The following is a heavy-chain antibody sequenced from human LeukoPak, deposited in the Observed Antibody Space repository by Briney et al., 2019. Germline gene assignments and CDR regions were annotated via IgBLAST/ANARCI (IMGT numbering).Heavy chain of an antibody. V-gene: IGHV3-64*01. J-gene: IGHJ4*02. CDR2: ISSNGGST. CDR3: ARDAIFGVGTFDY. Sequence: GGSLRLSCAASGFTFSSYAMHWVRQAPGKGLEYVSAISSNGGSTYYANSVKGRFTISRDNSKNTLYLQMGSLRAEDMAVYYCARDAIFGVGTFDYWGQGTLVTVSS. D-gene: IGHD3-3*01. CDR1: GFTFSSYA.